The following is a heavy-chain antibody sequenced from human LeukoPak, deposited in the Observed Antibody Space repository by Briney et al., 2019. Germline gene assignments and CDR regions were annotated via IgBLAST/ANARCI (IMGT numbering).Heavy chain of an antibody. J-gene: IGHJ5*02. CDR2: IYPGDSDT. Sequence: PGESLKISCKGSGYSFTSYWIGWVRQMPGKGLEWMGIIYPGDSDTRYSPSFQGQVTISADKSISTAYLQWSSLKASDTAMHYCARYGVPAAIESWFDPWGQGTLVTVSS. D-gene: IGHD2-2*02. CDR1: GYSFTSYW. CDR3: ARYGVPAAIESWFDP. V-gene: IGHV5-51*01.